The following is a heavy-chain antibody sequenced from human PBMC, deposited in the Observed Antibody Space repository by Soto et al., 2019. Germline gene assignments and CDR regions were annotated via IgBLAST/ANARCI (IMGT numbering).Heavy chain of an antibody. CDR1: GDTFTAYY. J-gene: IGHJ5*02. Sequence: QVQLVQSGAEVKKPGASLKVSCKASGDTFTAYYMHWVRQAPGQGLEWMGWINPNSGGTYHAQNFQGRVTMTRDTSTTTAYMELASLRSDDTAVYYCARGGGRGYNELDPWGHGTLVIVSS. D-gene: IGHD5-12*01. CDR3: ARGGGRGYNELDP. V-gene: IGHV1-2*02. CDR2: INPNSGGT.